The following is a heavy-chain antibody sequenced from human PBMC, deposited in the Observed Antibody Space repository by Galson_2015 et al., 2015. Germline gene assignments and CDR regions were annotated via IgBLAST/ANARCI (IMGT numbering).Heavy chain of an antibody. Sequence: PALVKPTQTLTLTCTFSGFSLSTDGVGVGWIRQPPGKALEWLALIYWDDDKRYSPSLESRLTITKDTSKNQVVLTMTNMDPVDTATYYCAHRLTIAAVFDYWGQGTLVTVSS. CDR1: GFSLSTDGVG. V-gene: IGHV2-5*02. CDR2: IYWDDDK. CDR3: AHRLTIAAVFDY. D-gene: IGHD6-13*01. J-gene: IGHJ4*02.